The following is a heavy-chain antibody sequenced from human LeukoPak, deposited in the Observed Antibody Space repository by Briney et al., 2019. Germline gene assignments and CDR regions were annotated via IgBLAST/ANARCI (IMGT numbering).Heavy chain of an antibody. CDR2: IHQDGNEK. CDR1: GFTFSTYW. J-gene: IGHJ4*02. CDR3: ARGDAFSGDY. V-gene: IGHV3-7*04. D-gene: IGHD2-2*01. Sequence: GGYLRLSCAASGFTFSTYWMSWVRQAPGKGLEWVANIHQDGNEKYYVDSVKGRFTISRDNAKNSLFLQMNNLRVEDSAVYYCARGDAFSGDYWGQGTLVTVSS.